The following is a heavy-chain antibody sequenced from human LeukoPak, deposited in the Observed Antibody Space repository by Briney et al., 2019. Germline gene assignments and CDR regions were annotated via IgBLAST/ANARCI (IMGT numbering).Heavy chain of an antibody. J-gene: IGHJ4*02. CDR1: GFTFSNYW. D-gene: IGHD1-7*01. V-gene: IGHV3-7*01. CDR3: AKDSNWNYGPSYY. Sequence: GGSLRLSCAASGFTFSNYWMSWVRQAPGKGLEWVANIREDGSEKYYVDSVKGRFTISRDNSKNTLYLQMNSLRAEDTAVYYCAKDSNWNYGPSYYWGQGTLVTVSS. CDR2: IREDGSEK.